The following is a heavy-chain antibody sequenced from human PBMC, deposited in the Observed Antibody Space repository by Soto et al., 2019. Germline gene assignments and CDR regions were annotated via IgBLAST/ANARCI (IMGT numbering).Heavy chain of an antibody. J-gene: IGHJ6*02. V-gene: IGHV3-53*04. CDR3: ARDGPYYYASRMDV. CDR2: LHSGGDT. Sequence: EVPLVESGGGLVQPGGSLRLSCAASGIPVSSNYMTWVRQAPGKGLEWVSVLHSGGDTYYANSVKGRFTISRHDSTNTLFLQMNSLTAEDTAVYYCARDGPYYYASRMDVWGQGTTVNVSS. D-gene: IGHD3-10*01. CDR1: GIPVSSNY.